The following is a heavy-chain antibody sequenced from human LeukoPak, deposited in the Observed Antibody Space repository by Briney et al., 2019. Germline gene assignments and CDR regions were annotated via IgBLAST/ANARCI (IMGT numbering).Heavy chain of an antibody. J-gene: IGHJ4*02. Sequence: GGSLRLSCAASGSTFSRYWMQWVRQAPGEGLEWVANIKEDGSAKSYVDSVKGRFTISRDNAKNSLYLEMNSLRAEDTAVYYCTSVRVGWGQGTLVTVSS. CDR3: TSVRVG. V-gene: IGHV3-7*02. CDR1: GSTFSRYW. CDR2: IKEDGSAK. D-gene: IGHD1-26*01.